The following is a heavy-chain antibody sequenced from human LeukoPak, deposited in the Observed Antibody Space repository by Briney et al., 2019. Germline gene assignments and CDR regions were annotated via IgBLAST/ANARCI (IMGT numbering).Heavy chain of an antibody. J-gene: IGHJ4*02. V-gene: IGHV4-4*02. Sequence: SETLSLTCAVSGGSISSSNWWSWVRQPPGKGLEWIGEIYHSGSTNYNPSLKSRVTISVDTSKNQFSLKLSSVTAADTAVYYCARAQDGDFGYFDYWGQGTLVTVSS. CDR2: IYHSGST. CDR1: GGSISSSNW. CDR3: ARAQDGDFGYFDY. D-gene: IGHD4-17*01.